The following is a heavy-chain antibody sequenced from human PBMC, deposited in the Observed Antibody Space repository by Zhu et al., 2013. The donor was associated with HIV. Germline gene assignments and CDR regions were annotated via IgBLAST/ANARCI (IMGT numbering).Heavy chain of an antibody. Sequence: QVQLVQSGAEVKKPGASVKVSCKASGYTFTSYYMHWVRQAPGQGLEWMGIINPSGGSTSYAQKFQGRVTMTRDTSTSTVYMELSSLRSEDTAVYYCARDCIAAAGTASRRHDDAFDIWGQGTMVTVSS. V-gene: IGHV1-46*03. CDR3: ARDCIAAAGTASRRHDDAFDI. CDR2: INPSGGST. CDR1: GYTFTSYY. J-gene: IGHJ3*02. D-gene: IGHD6-13*01.